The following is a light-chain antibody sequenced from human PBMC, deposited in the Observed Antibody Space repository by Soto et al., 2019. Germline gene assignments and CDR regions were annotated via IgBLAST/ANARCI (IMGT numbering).Light chain of an antibody. CDR1: QSVSSN. CDR2: GAS. CDR3: QRQSNWPRT. J-gene: IGKJ1*01. V-gene: IGKV3-15*01. Sequence: EIVMTPSPATLSVSPVERATLSCRASQSVSSNLAWYQQKPGQAPRLLIHGASTRATGIPARFSGSGSGTEFTLTISSLQSEDFAIYYCQRQSNWPRTFGQGTKVDIK.